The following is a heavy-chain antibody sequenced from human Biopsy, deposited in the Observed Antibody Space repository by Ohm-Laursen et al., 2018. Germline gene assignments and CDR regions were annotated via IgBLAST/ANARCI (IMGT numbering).Heavy chain of an antibody. CDR1: GFTFRDYR. CDR2: IGGGGATA. CDR3: VKHASPSTAYYFHD. V-gene: IGHV3-23*01. Sequence: SLRLSCAASGFTFRDYRMSWVRQAPGKGLEWVSMIGGGGATAYYADSVKGRFTISRDNFKETVDLQMDSLTADDTALYYCVKHASPSTAYYFHDWGQGTLATVS. D-gene: IGHD2-21*02. J-gene: IGHJ4*02.